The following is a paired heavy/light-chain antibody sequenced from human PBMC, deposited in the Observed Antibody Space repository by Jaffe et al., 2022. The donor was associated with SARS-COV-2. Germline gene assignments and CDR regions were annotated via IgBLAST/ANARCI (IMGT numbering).Light chain of an antibody. V-gene: IGLV2-14*03. Sequence: QSALTQPASVSGSPGQSITISCTGTSSDVGAYNYVSWYQQHPGKAPKLMIYDVTDRPSGVPTRFSGSKSGNTASLTISGLQAEDEADYYCSSYSTTTFWVFGGGTKLTVL. CDR1: SSDVGAYNY. CDR2: DVT. CDR3: SSYSTTTFWV. J-gene: IGLJ3*02.
Heavy chain of an antibody. CDR1: GYTFTSYA. CDR2: IIAGSGNT. V-gene: IGHV1-3*01. Sequence: QVQLVQSGPEVKKPGASVKVSCKASGYTFTSYAMHWVRQAPGQRLEWMGWIIAGSGNTKFSQKFQGRVTITRDTSASTAFMELRGLRSEDTAVYYCASVWGRSLDPWGQGTLVTVSS. D-gene: IGHD3-16*01. CDR3: ASVWGRSLDP. J-gene: IGHJ5*02.